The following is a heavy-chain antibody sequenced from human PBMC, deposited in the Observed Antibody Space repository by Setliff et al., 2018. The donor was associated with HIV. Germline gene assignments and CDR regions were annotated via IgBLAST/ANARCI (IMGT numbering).Heavy chain of an antibody. CDR3: ARGDGSLASRPSRYSFYYMDV. J-gene: IGHJ6*03. V-gene: IGHV4-34*01. D-gene: IGHD6-6*01. CDR2: INHGGST. CDR1: GGSFSPDY. Sequence: SETLSLTCAVYGGSFSPDYWTWIRQPPGKGLEWVGEINHGGSTNYSPSLKSRVTISVDTSKNQFSLKVTSVTAAETAVYYCARGDGSLASRPSRYSFYYMDVWGKGTTVTVSS.